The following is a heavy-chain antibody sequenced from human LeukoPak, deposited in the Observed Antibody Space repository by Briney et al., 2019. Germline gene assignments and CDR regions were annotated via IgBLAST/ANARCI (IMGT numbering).Heavy chain of an antibody. CDR3: ARGRDGYNEYYFDY. CDR1: GFTFSSYA. V-gene: IGHV3-23*01. CDR2: ISGSGGST. Sequence: GGSLRLSCAASGFTFSSYAMSWVRQAPGKGLEWVSAISGSGGSTYYADSVKGRFTISRDNSKNTLYLQMNSLRAEDTAVYYCARGRDGYNEYYFDYWGQGTLVTVSS. J-gene: IGHJ4*02. D-gene: IGHD5-24*01.